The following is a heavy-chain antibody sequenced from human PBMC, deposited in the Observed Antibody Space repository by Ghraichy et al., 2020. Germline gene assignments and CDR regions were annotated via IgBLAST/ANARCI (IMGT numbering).Heavy chain of an antibody. J-gene: IGHJ5*02. CDR1: GGSFSGYY. Sequence: SETLSLTCAVYGGSFSGYYWSWIRQPPGKGLEWIGEINHSGSTNYNPSLKSRVTISVDTSKNQFSLKLSSVTAADTAVYYCARRVVRQWLVWKANWFDPWGQGTLVTVSS. CDR2: INHSGST. CDR3: ARRVVRQWLVWKANWFDP. V-gene: IGHV4-34*01. D-gene: IGHD6-19*01.